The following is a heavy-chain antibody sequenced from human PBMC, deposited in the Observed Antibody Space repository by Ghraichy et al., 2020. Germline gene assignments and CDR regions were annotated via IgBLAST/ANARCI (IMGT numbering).Heavy chain of an antibody. CDR3: AREGSYDSDGYNYAFDL. V-gene: IGHV3-66*01. Sequence: GGSLRLSCAASGFTVSNNYITWVRQAPGKGLEWVSVIYSDARTRYADSVNGRFTISRDNSKNMLFLQMNSLRAEDTAVYYCAREGSYDSDGYNYAFDLWGQRAMAIV. D-gene: IGHD3-22*01. CDR2: IYSDART. J-gene: IGHJ3*01. CDR1: GFTVSNNY.